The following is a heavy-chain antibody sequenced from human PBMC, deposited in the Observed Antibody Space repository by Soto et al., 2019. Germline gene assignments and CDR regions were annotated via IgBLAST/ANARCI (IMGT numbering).Heavy chain of an antibody. CDR1: GCTISSYA. J-gene: IGHJ3*02. V-gene: IGHV1-69*13. CDR3: ARETACIAGSCFFDDSFEI. D-gene: IGHD2-15*01. CDR2: IIPIFGTA. Sequence: SVMVSCQASGCTISSYAISWVRQAPGHGLEWMGGIIPIFGTANYAQKFQGRVTITADESTSTAYMELSSLRSEDTAVYYCARETACIAGSCFFDDSFEIWGQGTVVSGS.